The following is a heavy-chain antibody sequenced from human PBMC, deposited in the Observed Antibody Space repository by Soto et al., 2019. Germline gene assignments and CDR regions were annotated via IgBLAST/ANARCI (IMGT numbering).Heavy chain of an antibody. Sequence: EVQLVESGGGLVKPGGSVRLSCVASGLMYSSYSMSWVRQAPGKGLEWVAFISLSGSQINYAASVEGRFTISRDNAQNALYLQMNTVRVEDTAIYYCARGISCGGGTCSSVHQYYGMDVWGPGTTVTVSS. CDR2: ISLSGSQI. CDR1: GLMYSSYS. J-gene: IGHJ6*02. V-gene: IGHV3-21*01. D-gene: IGHD2-21*01. CDR3: ARGISCGGGTCSSVHQYYGMDV.